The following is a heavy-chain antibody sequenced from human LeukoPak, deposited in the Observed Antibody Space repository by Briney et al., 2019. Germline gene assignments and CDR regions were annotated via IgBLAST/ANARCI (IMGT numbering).Heavy chain of an antibody. Sequence: SETLSLTCTVSGGSISSYYWSWIRQPPGKGLEWIGYIYSSGSTNYNPSLKSRVTISVETSKNQFSLKLSSVTAADTAVYYCARGLQNRSSGIRFDVFQIWGQGTMVTVSS. CDR2: IYSSGST. J-gene: IGHJ3*02. CDR1: GGSISSYY. V-gene: IGHV4-59*01. CDR3: ARGLQNRSSGIRFDVFQI. D-gene: IGHD6-6*01.